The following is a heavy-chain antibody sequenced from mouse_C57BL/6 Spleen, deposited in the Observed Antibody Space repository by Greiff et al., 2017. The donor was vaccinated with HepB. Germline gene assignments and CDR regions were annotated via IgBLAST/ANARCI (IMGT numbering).Heavy chain of an antibody. J-gene: IGHJ2*01. V-gene: IGHV1-55*01. Sequence: QVQLQQPGAELVKPGASVKMSCKASGYTFTSYWIPWVKQRPGQGLEWIGDIYPGSGSTNYNEKFKSKATLTVDTSSSTTYMQLRSLTSEDSAVYDCARGQLRRTGTDYWGQGTTLTVSS. CDR1: GYTFTSYW. D-gene: IGHD1-1*01. CDR2: IYPGSGST. CDR3: ARGQLRRTGTDY.